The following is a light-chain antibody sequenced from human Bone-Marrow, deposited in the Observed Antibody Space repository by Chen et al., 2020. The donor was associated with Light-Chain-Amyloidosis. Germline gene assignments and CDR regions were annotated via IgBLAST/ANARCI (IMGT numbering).Light chain of an antibody. CDR2: DDS. V-gene: IGLV3-21*02. CDR1: NIGSTS. CDR3: QVWDRSSDRPV. Sequence: SYVLTQPSSVSVAPGQTATIACGGNNIGSTSVHWYQQTPGQAPLLVVYDDSDRPPGITERLSGSNSGNTATLTISRVEAGDEADYYCQVWDRSSDRPVFGGGTKLTVL. J-gene: IGLJ3*02.